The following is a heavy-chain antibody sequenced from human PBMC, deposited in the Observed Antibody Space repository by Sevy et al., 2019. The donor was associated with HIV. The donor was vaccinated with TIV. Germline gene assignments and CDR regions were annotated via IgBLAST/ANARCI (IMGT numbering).Heavy chain of an antibody. Sequence: GGSLRLSCAASGFTFRTYAFHWVRQAPGRGLEWIGLISSNGDNGLYATSVRGRFTISRDNSMNILYLQMTSLTPDDTAVYYCARGPEWELTSFLSHWGQGTLVIVSS. CDR2: ISSNGDNG. D-gene: IGHD1-26*01. CDR1: GFTFRTYA. J-gene: IGHJ4*02. V-gene: IGHV3-30-3*01. CDR3: ARGPEWELTSFLSH.